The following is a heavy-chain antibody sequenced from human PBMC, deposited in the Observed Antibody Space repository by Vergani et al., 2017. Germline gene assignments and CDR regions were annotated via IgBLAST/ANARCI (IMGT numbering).Heavy chain of an antibody. CDR3: TTAPDITMVRGVIGYYGMDV. V-gene: IGHV3-15*01. CDR2: IKSKTDGGTT. D-gene: IGHD3-10*01. CDR1: GFTFSNAW. J-gene: IGHJ6*02. Sequence: EVQLVESGGGLVKPGGSLRLSCAASGFTFSNAWMSWVRQAPGKGLEWVGRIKSKTDGGTTDYAAPVKGRFTISRDDSKNTLYLQMTSLKTEDTAVYYCTTAPDITMVRGVIGYYGMDVWGQGTTVTVSS.